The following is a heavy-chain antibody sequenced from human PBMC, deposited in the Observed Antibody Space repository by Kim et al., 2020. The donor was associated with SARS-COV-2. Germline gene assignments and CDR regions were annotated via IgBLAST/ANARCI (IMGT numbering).Heavy chain of an antibody. D-gene: IGHD6-19*01. Sequence: ASVKVSCKTSGYAFTSYYMHWVRQAPGQGLEWMGITNPGDGSTKYAQNFQGRVTMTRDTSTNTVYMELSSPRSEDTAVYYCASGIAVAGTYYYYGSDVWGQGTTVTVSS. CDR2: TNPGDGST. J-gene: IGHJ6*02. CDR3: ASGIAVAGTYYYYGSDV. V-gene: IGHV1-46*01. CDR1: GYAFTSYY.